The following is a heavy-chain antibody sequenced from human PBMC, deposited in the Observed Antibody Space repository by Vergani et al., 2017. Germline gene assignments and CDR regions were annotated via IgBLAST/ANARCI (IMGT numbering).Heavy chain of an antibody. CDR2: MYTSGST. Sequence: QVQLQESGPGLVKPSQTLSLTCPVSGGSISSGSYYWNWIRQPAGKGLEWIGRMYTSGSTNYNPSLKSRVTISVDTSKNQFSLKLSSVTAADTAVYYCARAGVTRFRIFDYWGQGTLVTVSS. CDR1: GGSISSGSYY. CDR3: ARAGVTRFRIFDY. V-gene: IGHV4-61*02. J-gene: IGHJ4*02. D-gene: IGHD4-17*01.